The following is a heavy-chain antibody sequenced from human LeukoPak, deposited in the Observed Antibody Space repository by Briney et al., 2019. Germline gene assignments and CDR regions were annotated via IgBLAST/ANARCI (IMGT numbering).Heavy chain of an antibody. CDR1: GYTFAGYY. J-gene: IGHJ4*02. CDR3: AVTYYYDCSGYYYGLAFDY. CDR2: INPNTGGT. Sequence: ASVKVSCKASGYTFAGYYMHWVRQAPGQGLEWMGWINPNTGGTNYAQKLQGRVTMTRDTSISTAYMELSRLRSDDTAVYYCAVTYYYDCSGYYYGLAFDYWGQGTLVTVSS. D-gene: IGHD3-22*01. V-gene: IGHV1-2*02.